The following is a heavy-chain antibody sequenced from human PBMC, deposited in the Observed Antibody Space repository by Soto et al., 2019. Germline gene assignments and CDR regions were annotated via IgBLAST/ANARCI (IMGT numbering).Heavy chain of an antibody. CDR1: GFSFSTSI. D-gene: IGHD1-1*01. V-gene: IGHV3-21*02. CDR3: ARGIASTSLVSFDV. CDR2: ISSTSTNI. J-gene: IGHJ3*01. Sequence: EVLLVASGGGLVKPGGSLRLSCVASGFSFSTSIMHWVRQAPGKGLEWIATISSTSTNIYYAGSVKGRFSISRDNPKNSLFLQMNSLRAEDMAVYYCARGIASTSLVSFDVWGQGTMVTVS.